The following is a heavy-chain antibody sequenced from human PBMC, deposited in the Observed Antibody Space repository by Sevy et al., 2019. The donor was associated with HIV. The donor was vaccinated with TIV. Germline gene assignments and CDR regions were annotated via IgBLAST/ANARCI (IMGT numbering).Heavy chain of an antibody. Sequence: GGSLRISCAASGFTFSTYTMNWVRQAPGKGLEWVSAISGSGGSTYYADSVEGRFTISRDKSKNTVFLQMNSLRAEDTAIYYCAKGDRTFYGIDVWGQGTTVTVSS. CDR3: AKGDRTFYGIDV. CDR1: GFTFSTYT. CDR2: ISGSGGST. V-gene: IGHV3-23*01. J-gene: IGHJ6*02. D-gene: IGHD2-15*01.